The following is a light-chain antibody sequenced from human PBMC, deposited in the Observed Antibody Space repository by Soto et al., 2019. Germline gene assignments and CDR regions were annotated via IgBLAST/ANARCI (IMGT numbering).Light chain of an antibody. CDR2: EDN. CDR3: CSYVGSGSDNYL. J-gene: IGLJ1*01. Sequence: QSALTQSASVSGSPGQSITISCTGTSSDVGTYNLVSWYQQHPGKAPKLIIYEDNKRPSGVSHRFSGSKSGNTASLTISGLQPEDESEYYCCSYVGSGSDNYLFGIGTKVTVL. CDR1: SSDVGTYNL. V-gene: IGLV2-23*01.